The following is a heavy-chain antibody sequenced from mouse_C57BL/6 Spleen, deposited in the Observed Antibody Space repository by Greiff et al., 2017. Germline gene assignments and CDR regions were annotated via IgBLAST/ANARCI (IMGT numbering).Heavy chain of an antibody. CDR1: GYTFTSYG. D-gene: IGHD1-1*01. CDR2: IYPRSGNT. Sequence: VQLQQSGAELARPGASVKLSCKASGYTFTSYGISWVKQRTGQGLEWIGEIYPRSGNTYYNEKFKGKATLTADKSSSTAYMELRSLTSEDSAVYFCASRNSSITTVVATSSFDYWGQGTTLTVSS. V-gene: IGHV1-81*01. CDR3: ASRNSSITTVVATSSFDY. J-gene: IGHJ2*01.